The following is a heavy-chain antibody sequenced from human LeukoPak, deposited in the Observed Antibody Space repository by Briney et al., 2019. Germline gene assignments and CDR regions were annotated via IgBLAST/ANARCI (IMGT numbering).Heavy chain of an antibody. CDR2: ISYDGSNK. V-gene: IGHV3-30-3*01. J-gene: IGHJ4*02. D-gene: IGHD5-12*01. CDR1: GGFSFSSYA. Sequence: GGSLRLSCAASGGFSFSSYAMHWLRQAPGKGLEWVAGISYDGSNKYYADSVNGRFTISRDNSKNTLYLQMNSLRDEDTAVYYCATWLRALEYWGQGTPVTASS. CDR3: ATWLRALEY.